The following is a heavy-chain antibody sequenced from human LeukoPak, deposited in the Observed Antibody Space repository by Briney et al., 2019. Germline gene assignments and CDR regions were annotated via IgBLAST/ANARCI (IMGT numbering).Heavy chain of an antibody. D-gene: IGHD3-22*01. CDR3: ARISYYYDDSGHPGYFDY. CDR2: IYYSGNS. Sequence: SETLSLTCAVSGYSISSGYYWGWIRQPPGKGLEWIASIYYSGNSYYNPSLKSRATISVNTSKNQFSLKLSSVTAADTAQYYSARISYYYDDSGHPGYFDYWGLGTLVTVSS. CDR1: GYSISSGYY. J-gene: IGHJ4*02. V-gene: IGHV4-38-2*01.